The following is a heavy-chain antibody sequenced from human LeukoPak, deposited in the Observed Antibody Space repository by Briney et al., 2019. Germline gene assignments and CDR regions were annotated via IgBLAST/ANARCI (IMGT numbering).Heavy chain of an antibody. V-gene: IGHV4-59*08. CDR1: GGSISSYY. J-gene: IGHJ4*02. Sequence: SETLSLTGTVSGGSISSYYWSWIRQPPGKGLEWIGYIYYSGSTNYNPSLKSRVTISVDTSKNQFSLKLNSVTAADTAVYYCAKHKGYSSGFDYWGQGTLVTVSS. D-gene: IGHD6-19*01. CDR3: AKHKGYSSGFDY. CDR2: IYYSGST.